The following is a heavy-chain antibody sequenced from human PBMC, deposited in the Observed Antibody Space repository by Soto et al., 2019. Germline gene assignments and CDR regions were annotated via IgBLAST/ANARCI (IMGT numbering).Heavy chain of an antibody. CDR2: IKQDGSEK. Sequence: GGFLRLSCAASGFTFGSYWRSWVRQAPGKGLEWLANIKQDGSEKYTVDSVRGRFTISRDNARNSLYLQMNSLRAEDTAVYYCARGHDSNWDHCFDYWGQGALVTVSS. CDR3: ARGHDSNWDHCFDY. CDR1: GFTFGSYW. V-gene: IGHV3-7*03. J-gene: IGHJ4*02. D-gene: IGHD6-13*01.